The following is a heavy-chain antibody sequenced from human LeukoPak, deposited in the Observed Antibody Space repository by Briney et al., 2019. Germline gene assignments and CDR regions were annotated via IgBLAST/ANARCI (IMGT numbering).Heavy chain of an antibody. CDR2: ISYDGSNK. D-gene: IGHD2-15*01. V-gene: IGHV3-30*04. CDR3: AQDLSYIGLDN. Sequence: GGSLRLSCAASGFTFSSYAMHWVRQAPGKGLEWVAVISYDGSNKYYADSVKGRFTVSRDNSENMLYLQMNSLRAEDTAVYYCAQDLSYIGLDNWGQGTLVTVSS. CDR1: GFTFSSYA. J-gene: IGHJ4*02.